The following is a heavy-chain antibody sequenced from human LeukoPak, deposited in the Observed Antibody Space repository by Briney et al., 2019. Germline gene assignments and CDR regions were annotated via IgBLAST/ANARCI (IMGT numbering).Heavy chain of an antibody. CDR2: IDHSGST. CDR3: VRGLEANELTS. Sequence: PSETLSLTCAVSGGSFSGSYWSWIRQPPGEGLAWIGEIDHSGSTNYNPSLKSRVTMSVDTSRNQFSLKLSSVTAADTAVYYCVRGLEANELTSWGQGTLVTVSS. J-gene: IGHJ4*02. D-gene: IGHD1-1*01. V-gene: IGHV4-34*01. CDR1: GGSFSGSY.